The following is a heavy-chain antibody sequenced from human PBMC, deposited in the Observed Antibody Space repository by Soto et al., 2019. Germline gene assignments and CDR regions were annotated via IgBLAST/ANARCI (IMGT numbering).Heavy chain of an antibody. CDR1: GGSISSSSYY. V-gene: IGHV4-39*02. CDR3: AREEQLVLWYMDV. CDR2: IYYSGST. Sequence: SETLSLTCTVSGGSISSSSYYWGWIRQPPGKGLEWIGSIYYSGSTYYNPSLKSPVTISVDTSKNQFSLKLSSVTAADTAVYYCAREEQLVLWYMDVWGKGTTVTVSS. D-gene: IGHD6-13*01. J-gene: IGHJ6*03.